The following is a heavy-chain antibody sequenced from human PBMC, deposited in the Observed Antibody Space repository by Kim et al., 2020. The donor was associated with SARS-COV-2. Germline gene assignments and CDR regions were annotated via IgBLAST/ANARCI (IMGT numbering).Heavy chain of an antibody. CDR2: IYSDGSNT. J-gene: IGHJ4*02. CDR1: GFTFSNYA. V-gene: IGHV3-23*03. CDR3: AKVLTWKHQLFDD. D-gene: IGHD6-13*01. Sequence: GGSLRLSCAASGFTFSNYAMSWVRQAPGKGLEWVSVIYSDGSNTYYADSVKGRFTVSRDNSKNTLYLEMNSLRAEDTAVYYCAKVLTWKHQLFDDWGQGTLVTVSS.